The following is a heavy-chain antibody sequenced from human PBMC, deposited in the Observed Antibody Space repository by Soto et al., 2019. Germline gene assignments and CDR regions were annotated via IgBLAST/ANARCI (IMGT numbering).Heavy chain of an antibody. CDR1: SDSISNYY. Sequence: SETLSLTCTVSSDSISNYYCSWFRQPPGKGLEWIGYMHYNGYTSYNPSLRSRVTISVDTSKNQFSLKLTSVTVADTALYYCARDRTVYYGSGSYVGGMGVWAQGTTVTVSS. CDR3: ARDRTVYYGSGSYVGGMGV. D-gene: IGHD3-10*01. CDR2: MHYNGYT. V-gene: IGHV4-59*12. J-gene: IGHJ6*02.